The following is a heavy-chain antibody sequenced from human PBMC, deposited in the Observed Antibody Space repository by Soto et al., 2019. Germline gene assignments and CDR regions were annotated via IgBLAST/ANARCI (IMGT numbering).Heavy chain of an antibody. V-gene: IGHV1-69*06. CDR3: TIWWEAVRYQSYFLDV. CDR2: IIPIFATV. CDR1: GGTHNNYA. D-gene: IGHD1-26*01. J-gene: IGHJ6*02. Sequence: QVQLLQSGSEVRKPGSSVKVSCKASGGTHNNYAFTWVRQARGQGLEWVGGIIPIFATVVYAQRFEGRVTISADKSTSKANMERTKLSFDDTAVYYCTIWWEAVRYQSYFLDVWGQGTAIPVSS.